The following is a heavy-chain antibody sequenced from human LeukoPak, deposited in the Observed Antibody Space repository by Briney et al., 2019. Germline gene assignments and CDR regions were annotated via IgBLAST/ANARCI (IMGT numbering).Heavy chain of an antibody. Sequence: GGSLRLSCAASGFTFSSYAMHWVRQAPGKGLEWVAVISYDGSNKYYADSVKGRFTISRDNSKNTLYLQMNSLRAEDTAVYYCARGRFGELPYYYYYYMDVWGKGTTVTVSS. CDR2: ISYDGSNK. J-gene: IGHJ6*03. V-gene: IGHV3-30*04. CDR1: GFTFSSYA. D-gene: IGHD3-10*01. CDR3: ARGRFGELPYYYYYYMDV.